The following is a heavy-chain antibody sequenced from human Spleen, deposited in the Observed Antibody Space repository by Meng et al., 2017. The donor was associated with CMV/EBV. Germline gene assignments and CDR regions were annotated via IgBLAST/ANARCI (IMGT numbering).Heavy chain of an antibody. V-gene: IGHV4-39*07. D-gene: IGHD5-18*01. CDR3: ARVNGYKYGFLRINYFDY. CDR1: GGSISSSSYY. CDR2: IDYSGST. J-gene: IGHJ4*02. Sequence: SETLSLTCSVSGGSISSSSYYWGWIRQPPGKGLEWIGNIDYSGSTYYNPSLKSRVTMSVDASRDQFSLKLSSVTAADSAVYYCARVNGYKYGFLRINYFDYWGQGTLVTVSS.